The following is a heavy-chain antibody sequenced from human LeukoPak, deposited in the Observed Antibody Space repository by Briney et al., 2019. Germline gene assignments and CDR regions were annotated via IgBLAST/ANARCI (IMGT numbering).Heavy chain of an antibody. D-gene: IGHD1-26*01. V-gene: IGHV3-7*01. CDR3: ARDGGRGVFDY. CDR1: GFTFSSYW. J-gene: IGHJ4*02. CDR2: IKQEGSEK. Sequence: GGSLRLSCAASGFTFSSYWMSWVRQAPGKGREWVANIKQEGSEKYYVDSVKGRFTISRDNAKNSLYLQMNSLRAEDTAVYYCARDGGRGVFDYWGQGTLVTVSS.